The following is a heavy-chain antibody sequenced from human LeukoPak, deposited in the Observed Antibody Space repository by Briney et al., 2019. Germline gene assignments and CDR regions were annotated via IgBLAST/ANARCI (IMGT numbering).Heavy chain of an antibody. J-gene: IGHJ4*02. D-gene: IGHD2-2*01. Sequence: GGSLRLSCAASGFTFSSYSMNWVRQAPGEGLEWVSYISSASGSIYYADSVKGRFTISRDNAKNSLYLQMNSLRAEDTAVYYCARAAYCSSTSCSVFDYWGQGTLVTVSS. CDR2: ISSASGSI. CDR3: ARAAYCSSTSCSVFDY. V-gene: IGHV3-48*01. CDR1: GFTFSSYS.